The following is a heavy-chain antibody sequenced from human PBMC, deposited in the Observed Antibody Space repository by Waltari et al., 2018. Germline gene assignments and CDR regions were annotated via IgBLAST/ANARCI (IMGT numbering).Heavy chain of an antibody. V-gene: IGHV3-48*03. Sequence: EVQLVESGGGLVQPGGSLRLSCAASGFTFRSYEMNWVRQAPGKGVEWVSYIRSSGRTRYYADSGKGRFTISRDNAKNSLYRQMNSLRAEDTAVYYWASPTRYSSSPGSVWGQGTLVTVSS. CDR2: IRSSGRTR. CDR3: ASPTRYSSSPGSV. J-gene: IGHJ4*02. D-gene: IGHD6-6*01. CDR1: GFTFRSYE.